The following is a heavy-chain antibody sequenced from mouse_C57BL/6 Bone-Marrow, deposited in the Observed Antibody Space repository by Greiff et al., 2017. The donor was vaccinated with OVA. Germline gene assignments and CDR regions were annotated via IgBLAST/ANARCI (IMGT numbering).Heavy chain of an antibody. CDR2: IRLKSDNYAT. V-gene: IGHV6-3*01. CDR3: TGTRTFAY. D-gene: IGHD3-1*01. J-gene: IGHJ3*01. Sequence: EVHLVESGGGLVQPGGSMKLSCVASGFTFSNDWMNWVRQSPEKGLEWVAQIRLKSDNYATHSAESVKGSVTISRDDSKSSVYLQMNNLRADDTRIYYCTGTRTFAYWGQGTLVTVSA. CDR1: GFTFSNDW.